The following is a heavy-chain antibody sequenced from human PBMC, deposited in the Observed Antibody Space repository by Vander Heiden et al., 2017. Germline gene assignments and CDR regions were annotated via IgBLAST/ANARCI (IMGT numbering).Heavy chain of an antibody. CDR3: ARDISGSYDY. J-gene: IGHJ4*02. CDR2: IRYDGSNK. V-gene: IGHV3-33*01. Sequence: CAASGFTFSSYGMHWVRQAPGKGLEWVAVIRYDGSNKYYAASLKGRFTISRDNSKSTLYLQMNSLRAEDTAVYYCARDISGSYDYWGQGTLVTVSS. CDR1: GFTFSSYG. D-gene: IGHD1-26*01.